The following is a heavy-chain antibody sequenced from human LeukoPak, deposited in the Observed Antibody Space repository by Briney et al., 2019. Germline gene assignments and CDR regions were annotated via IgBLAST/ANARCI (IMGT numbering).Heavy chain of an antibody. CDR1: GYTFTSYG. Sequence: GASVKVSCKASGYTFTSYGISWVRQAPGQGLEWMGRIIPILGIANYAQKFQGRVTITADKSTSTAYMELSSLRSEDTAVYYCASTKYSSGWYEPYFDYWGQGTLVTVSS. D-gene: IGHD6-19*01. CDR3: ASTKYSSGWYEPYFDY. V-gene: IGHV1-69*04. J-gene: IGHJ4*02. CDR2: IIPILGIA.